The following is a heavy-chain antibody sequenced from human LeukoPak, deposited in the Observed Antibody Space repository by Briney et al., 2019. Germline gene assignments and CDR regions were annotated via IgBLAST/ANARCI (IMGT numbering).Heavy chain of an antibody. Sequence: ASVKVSCKASGGTFSSYAISWVRQAPGQGLEWMGRIIPILGIANYAQKFQGRVTMTRDMSTSTVYMELSSLRSEDTAVYYCARGRRTAARLNWFDPWGQGTLVTVSS. CDR2: IIPILGIA. CDR1: GGTFSSYA. J-gene: IGHJ5*02. CDR3: ARGRRTAARLNWFDP. V-gene: IGHV1-69*04. D-gene: IGHD6-6*01.